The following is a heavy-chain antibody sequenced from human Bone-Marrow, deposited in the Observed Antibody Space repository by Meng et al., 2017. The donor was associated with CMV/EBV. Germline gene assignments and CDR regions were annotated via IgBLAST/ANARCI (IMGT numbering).Heavy chain of an antibody. CDR2: IRYDGSNK. Sequence: GESLKISCAASGFTFSSYGMHWVRQAPGKGLEWVAFIRYDGSNKYYADSVKGRFTTSRDNSKNTLYLQMNSLRAEDTAVYYCAKAVLGRRYYYYGMDVWGQGTTVTVSS. D-gene: IGHD4/OR15-4a*01. CDR1: GFTFSSYG. V-gene: IGHV3-30*02. CDR3: AKAVLGRRYYYYGMDV. J-gene: IGHJ6*02.